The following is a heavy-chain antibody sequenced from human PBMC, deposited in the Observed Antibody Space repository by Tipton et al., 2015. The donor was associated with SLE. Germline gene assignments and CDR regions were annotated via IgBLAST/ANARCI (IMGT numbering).Heavy chain of an antibody. V-gene: IGHV4-59*02. CDR3: ARGSLGRHYDIVTGHTYYYFYYMDV. CDR2: VYYTGST. D-gene: IGHD3-9*01. CDR1: GGSVSGHY. Sequence: TLSLTCSVSGGSVSGHYWSWIRQPPGRGLEWIGFVYYTGSTNYNPSLKSRVTISVDTSRNQFSLKLSSVSAADTAVYYCARGSLGRHYDIVTGHTYYYFYYMDVWGKGTTVTVSS. J-gene: IGHJ6*03.